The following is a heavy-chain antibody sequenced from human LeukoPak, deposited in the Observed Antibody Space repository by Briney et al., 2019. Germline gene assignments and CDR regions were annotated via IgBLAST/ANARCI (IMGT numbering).Heavy chain of an antibody. CDR2: IYYSGST. CDR3: ARDAGTGYYGSGSYLDY. Sequence: PSETLSLTCTVSGGSISSSSYYWGWIRQPPGKGLEWIGSIYYSGSTYYNPSLKSRVTISVDTSKNQFSLKLSSVTAADTAVYYCARDAGTGYYGSGSYLDYWGQGTLVTVSS. CDR1: GGSISSSSYY. V-gene: IGHV4-39*07. D-gene: IGHD3-10*01. J-gene: IGHJ4*02.